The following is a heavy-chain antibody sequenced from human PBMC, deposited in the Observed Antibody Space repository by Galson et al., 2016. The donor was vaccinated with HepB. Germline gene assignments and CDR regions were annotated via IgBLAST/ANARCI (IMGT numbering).Heavy chain of an antibody. CDR3: ARDPPGVPDFALDV. D-gene: IGHD3-10*01. Sequence: SLRLSCAASGFTVSSNCMSWVRQAPGKGLEWVSLICDGGSAYYTDSVKARFTISRDNSKNTLYLQMNNLRPEDTAVYFCARDPPGVPDFALDVWGQGTPVTVSS. CDR2: ICDGGSA. J-gene: IGHJ6*02. V-gene: IGHV3-66*01. CDR1: GFTVSSNC.